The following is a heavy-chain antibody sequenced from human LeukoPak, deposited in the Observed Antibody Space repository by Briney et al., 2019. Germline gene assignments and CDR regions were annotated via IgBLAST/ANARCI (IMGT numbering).Heavy chain of an antibody. D-gene: IGHD4-17*01. CDR2: INGAGSSI. V-gene: IGHV3-74*01. J-gene: IGHJ4*02. Sequence: GGSLRFSCAASGFTFSSYWMHWVRQTPGKGLVWVSRINGAGSSISYADSVKGRVTISRDNAKNTLYLQMNNLRAEDTAVYYCARGGDYKNDYWGQGTLVTVSS. CDR1: GFTFSSYW. CDR3: ARGGDYKNDY.